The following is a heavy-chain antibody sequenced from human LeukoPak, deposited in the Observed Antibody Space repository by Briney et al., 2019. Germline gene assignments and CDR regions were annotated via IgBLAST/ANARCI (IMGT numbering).Heavy chain of an antibody. J-gene: IGHJ6*03. Sequence: SETLSLTCTVSGGSISSYYWSWIRQPPGKGLEWIGYIYTSGSTNYNPSLKSRVTISVDTSKNQFSLKLSSVTAADTAVYYCARDSDTAMVMGNYYYYVDVWGKGTTVTVSS. CDR1: GGSISSYY. CDR3: ARDSDTAMVMGNYYYYVDV. D-gene: IGHD5-18*01. CDR2: IYTSGST. V-gene: IGHV4-4*09.